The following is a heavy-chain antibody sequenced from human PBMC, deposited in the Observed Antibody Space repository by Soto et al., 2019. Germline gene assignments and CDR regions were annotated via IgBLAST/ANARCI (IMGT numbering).Heavy chain of an antibody. CDR2: IIPIFGTA. CDR3: ARDGGVYDYSPFDY. Sequence: QVQLVQSGAEVKKPGSSVKVSCKASGGTFSSYAISWVRQAPGQGLEWMGGIIPIFGTADSAQKFQGRVTITAHESTSAAYMELSSPRSEDTAVYYCARDGGVYDYSPFDYWGQGTMVTVSS. J-gene: IGHJ4*02. D-gene: IGHD4-4*01. V-gene: IGHV1-69*12. CDR1: GGTFSSYA.